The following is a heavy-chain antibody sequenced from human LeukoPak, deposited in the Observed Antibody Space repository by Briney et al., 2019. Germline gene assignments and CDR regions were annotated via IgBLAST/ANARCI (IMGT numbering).Heavy chain of an antibody. D-gene: IGHD3-9*01. CDR2: IYYSGST. V-gene: IGHV4-59*08. CDR3: ASQSYYDILTGYHHPYYYYGMDV. CDR1: GGSISSYY. Sequence: SETLSLTCTVSGGSISSYYWSWIRQPPGKGLEWIGYIYYSGSTNYNPSLKSRVTISVDTSKNQFSLKLSSVTAADTAVYYCASQSYYDILTGYHHPYYYYGMDVWGQGTTVTVSS. J-gene: IGHJ6*02.